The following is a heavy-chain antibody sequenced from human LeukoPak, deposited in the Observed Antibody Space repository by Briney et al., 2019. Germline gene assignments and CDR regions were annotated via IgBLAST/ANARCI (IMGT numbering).Heavy chain of an antibody. D-gene: IGHD3-3*01. V-gene: IGHV1-18*01. Sequence: GASVKVSCKASGYTFTSYGISWVRQAPGQGLEWMGWISAYNGNTNYAQKLQGRVTMTTDTSTSTAYMELRSLRSDDTAAYYCARDSDYDFWSGQPYYYYYGMDVWGQGTTVTVSS. CDR3: ARDSDYDFWSGQPYYYYYGMDV. CDR1: GYTFTSYG. CDR2: ISAYNGNT. J-gene: IGHJ6*02.